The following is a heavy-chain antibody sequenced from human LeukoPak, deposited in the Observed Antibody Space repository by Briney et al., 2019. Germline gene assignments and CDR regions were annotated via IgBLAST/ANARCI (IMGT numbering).Heavy chain of an antibody. J-gene: IGHJ6*02. Sequence: SETLSLTCAVYGGSFSGYYWSWIRQPPGKGLEWIGEINHSGSTNYNPSLKSRVTISVDTSKNQFSLKLSSVTAADTAVYYCARSVLRFLEWSYYYYGMDVWGQGTTVTVSS. D-gene: IGHD3-3*01. CDR3: ARSVLRFLEWSYYYYGMDV. V-gene: IGHV4-34*01. CDR2: INHSGST. CDR1: GGSFSGYY.